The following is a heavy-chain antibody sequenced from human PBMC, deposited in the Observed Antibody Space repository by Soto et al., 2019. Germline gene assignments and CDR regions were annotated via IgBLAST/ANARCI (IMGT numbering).Heavy chain of an antibody. V-gene: IGHV4-4*02. Sequence: SETLSLTCAVSGGCMSESGWWSWVRQPPEKGLEWIGEITDSGNTAYNPSFKSRFTISIDKSQNQSSLTVTSATVADTAVYYCARAGHYTPGFDYWGQGTLVTVSS. CDR1: GGCMSESGW. D-gene: IGHD2-2*02. J-gene: IGHJ4*02. CDR3: ARAGHYTPGFDY. CDR2: ITDSGNT.